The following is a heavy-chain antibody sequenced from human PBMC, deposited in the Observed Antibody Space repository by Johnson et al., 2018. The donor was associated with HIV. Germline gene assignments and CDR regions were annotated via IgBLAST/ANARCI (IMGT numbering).Heavy chain of an antibody. Sequence: VQLVESGGGVVQPGGSLRLSCAASGFTVSRNYMSWVRQAPGKGLEWVSVFYSGGNTNYVDSVKGRFTISRDNSQNTRYLQMNSLRAEETAVYYCARSPEIGDRLWRAFDVWGQGTMVTVSS. CDR1: GFTVSRNY. J-gene: IGHJ3*01. V-gene: IGHV3-66*01. D-gene: IGHD4-17*01. CDR2: FYSGGNT. CDR3: ARSPEIGDRLWRAFDV.